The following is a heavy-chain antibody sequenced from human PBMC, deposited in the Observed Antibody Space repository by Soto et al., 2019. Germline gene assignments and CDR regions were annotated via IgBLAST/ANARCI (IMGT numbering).Heavy chain of an antibody. CDR1: GGSISSDANF. Sequence: SETLSLTCTASGGSISSDANFWSWIRQLPGRGLEWIGYISYTGRTYYTPSLNSRLTISLDTSKNLFSLRLSAVTAADTAVYFCARGSFSSSSSWFDPWRQGTLVTVSS. D-gene: IGHD6-6*01. CDR2: ISYTGRT. J-gene: IGHJ5*02. CDR3: ARGSFSSSSSWFDP. V-gene: IGHV4-31*03.